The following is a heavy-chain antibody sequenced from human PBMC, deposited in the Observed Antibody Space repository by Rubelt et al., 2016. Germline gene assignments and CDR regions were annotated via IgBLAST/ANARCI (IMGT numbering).Heavy chain of an antibody. D-gene: IGHD1-26*01. Sequence: RGKGLEWVSAISGSGSSTYYADSVRGRFTISRDTSKNTLYLHMSSLRDEDTAVYYCAKYLTPKYTTPSPRSFDYWGQGTLVTVSS. V-gene: IGHV3-23*01. J-gene: IGHJ4*02. CDR2: ISGSGSST. CDR3: AKYLTPKYTTPSPRSFDY.